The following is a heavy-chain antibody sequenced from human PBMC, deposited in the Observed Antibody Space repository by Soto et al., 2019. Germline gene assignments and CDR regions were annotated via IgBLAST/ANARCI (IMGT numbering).Heavy chain of an antibody. CDR2: ISAYNGNT. J-gene: IGHJ6*02. V-gene: IGHV1-18*01. Sequence: XSVKVSCKASGCTFTSYGISWVRQAPGQGLEWMGWISAYNGNTNYAQKLQGRVTMTTDTSTSTAYMELRSLRSDDTAVYYCARDCNNGVCYISHYYYGMEVWGQGTTVTGXS. CDR3: ARDCNNGVCYISHYYYGMEV. D-gene: IGHD2-8*01. CDR1: GCTFTSYG.